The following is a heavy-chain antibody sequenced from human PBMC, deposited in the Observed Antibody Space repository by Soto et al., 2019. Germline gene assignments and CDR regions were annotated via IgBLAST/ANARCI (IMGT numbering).Heavy chain of an antibody. J-gene: IGHJ4*02. Sequence: PGGSLRLSCAASGFTFSSYAMNWVRQAPGKGLEWVSAISGGGGSTYYVDSVKGRFTISRDNSKNTLYLQLNSLRVEDTAVFYCAKTLLRGVMDYRGLGTLVTVSS. V-gene: IGHV3-23*01. CDR3: AKTLLRGVMDY. D-gene: IGHD3-10*01. CDR2: ISGGGGST. CDR1: GFTFSSYA.